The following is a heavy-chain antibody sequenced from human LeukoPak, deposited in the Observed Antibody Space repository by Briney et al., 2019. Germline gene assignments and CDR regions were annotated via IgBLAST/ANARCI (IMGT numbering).Heavy chain of an antibody. J-gene: IGHJ4*02. Sequence: GGSLRLSCAASGFTFSSYAMHWVRQAPGKGLEWLAVISSDGSNEYYADSVKGRFTISRDNSKNTLYLQVNSLRAEDTSVYYCVRERLRGVRWLPDYWGQGTLVTVSS. CDR3: VRERLRGVRWLPDY. V-gene: IGHV3-30*04. D-gene: IGHD5-24*01. CDR1: GFTFSSYA. CDR2: ISSDGSNE.